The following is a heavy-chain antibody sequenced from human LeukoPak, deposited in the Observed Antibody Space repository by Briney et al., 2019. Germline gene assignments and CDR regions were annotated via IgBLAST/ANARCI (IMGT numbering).Heavy chain of an antibody. Sequence: ASVKVSCKASGYTFTGYYTHWVRQAPGQGLEWMGWFNLNSGGTNYAQKFQARVTMTWDTSISTAYMELSRLRSADTAVYYCARDDGYCSSTSCTVGSDPWGQGTLVTVSS. CDR2: FNLNSGGT. D-gene: IGHD2-2*01. CDR3: ARDDGYCSSTSCTVGSDP. CDR1: GYTFTGYY. J-gene: IGHJ5*02. V-gene: IGHV1-2*02.